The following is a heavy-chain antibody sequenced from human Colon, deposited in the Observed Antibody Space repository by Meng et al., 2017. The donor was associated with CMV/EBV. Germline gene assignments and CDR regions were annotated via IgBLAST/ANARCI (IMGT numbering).Heavy chain of an antibody. CDR3: ARDNPQPRWGWSGSPAEY. Sequence: ASVTVSCKASGYTFTSYYIHWVRQAPGQGLEWMGMINPSGGSTSYSHKFQDRITMTSDTSTSTVYMNLGGLRSDDTAVYYCARDNPQPRWGWSGSPAEYWGGGSLVTVSS. D-gene: IGHD3-10*01. CDR2: INPSGGST. V-gene: IGHV1-46*01. J-gene: IGHJ4*02. CDR1: GYTFTSYY.